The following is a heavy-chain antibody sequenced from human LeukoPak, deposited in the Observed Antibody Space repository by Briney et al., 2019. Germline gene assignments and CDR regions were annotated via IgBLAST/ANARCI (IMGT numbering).Heavy chain of an antibody. CDR2: INPNSGGT. V-gene: IGHV1-2*02. D-gene: IGHD6-19*01. CDR1: GYTFTVYY. J-gene: IGHJ4*02. CDR3: ARGRISGCNY. Sequence: ASVTVSCKASGYTFTVYYMHWVRQAPGQGLEWMGWINPNSGGTNYAQKFQGRVTMTRDTSISTAYMELSRLRSDDTAVYYCARGRISGCNYWGQGTLVTVSS.